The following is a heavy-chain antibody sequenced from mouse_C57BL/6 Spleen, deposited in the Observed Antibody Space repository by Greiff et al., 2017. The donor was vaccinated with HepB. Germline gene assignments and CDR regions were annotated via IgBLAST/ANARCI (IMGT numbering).Heavy chain of an antibody. Sequence: VQLQQSGAELVKPGASVKLSCKASGYTFTSYWLHWVKQRPGQGLEWIGMIHPNSGSTNYNEKFKSKATLTVDKSSSTAYMQLSSLPSEDSSVYYCARSYYSNYLDYWGQGTTLTVSS. CDR3: ARSYYSNYLDY. CDR2: IHPNSGST. J-gene: IGHJ2*01. V-gene: IGHV1-64*01. CDR1: GYTFTSYW. D-gene: IGHD2-5*01.